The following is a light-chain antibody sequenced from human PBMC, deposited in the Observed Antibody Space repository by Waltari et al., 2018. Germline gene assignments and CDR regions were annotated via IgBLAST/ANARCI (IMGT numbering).Light chain of an antibody. V-gene: IGLV2-14*01. CDR3: SSYTTIASYV. CDR1: SSDVGAYEY. Sequence: QSALTQPASVSASPGQSITISCTGTSSDVGAYEYPSWYQQHPGKVPKLIIYEVNNRPSGVSDRFSGSKFDNTASLTISGLQPEDEADYYCSSYTTIASYVFGPGTKVTVL. CDR2: EVN. J-gene: IGLJ1*01.